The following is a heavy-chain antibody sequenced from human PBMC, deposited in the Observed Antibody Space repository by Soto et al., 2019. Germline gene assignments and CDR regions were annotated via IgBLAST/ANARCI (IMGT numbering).Heavy chain of an antibody. CDR2: IYTSGST. CDR1: GGSISSYY. CDR3: ARVVFRGSSNYWFDP. Sequence: SETLSLTCTVSGGSISSYYWSWIRQPAGKGLEWIGRIYTSGSTNYNPSLKSRVTMSVDTSKNQFSLKLSYVTAADTAVYYCARVVFRGSSNYWFDPWGQGTLVTVSS. D-gene: IGHD4-4*01. V-gene: IGHV4-4*07. J-gene: IGHJ5*02.